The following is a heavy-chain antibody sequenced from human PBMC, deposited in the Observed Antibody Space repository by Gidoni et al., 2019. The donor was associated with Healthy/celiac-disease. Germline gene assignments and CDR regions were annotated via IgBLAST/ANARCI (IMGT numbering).Heavy chain of an antibody. Sequence: EVQLLESGGGLVQPGGSLRRSCAASGFTFSSYAMSWVRQAPGKGLEWVSAISGSGGSTYYADSVKGRFTISRDNSKNTLYLQMNSLRAEDTAVYYCAKEPSSLDIVVVVERWFDPWGQGTLVTVSS. CDR1: GFTFSSYA. V-gene: IGHV3-23*01. J-gene: IGHJ5*02. D-gene: IGHD2-15*01. CDR3: AKEPSSLDIVVVVERWFDP. CDR2: ISGSGGST.